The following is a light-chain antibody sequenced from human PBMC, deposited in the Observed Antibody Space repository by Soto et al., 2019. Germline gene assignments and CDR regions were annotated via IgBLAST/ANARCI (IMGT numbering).Light chain of an antibody. CDR2: RNN. V-gene: IGLV1-44*01. Sequence: QSVLTQPPSASGTPGQRVTISCSGSSSNIGSNSVNWYQQLPGMAPKVLIYRNNQRPSGVPDRFSGSKSGTSASLAIRGFKSEDEADYYCAARDDSVYGVDFGGGTKLTV. CDR3: AARDDSVYGVD. J-gene: IGLJ2*01. CDR1: SSNIGSNS.